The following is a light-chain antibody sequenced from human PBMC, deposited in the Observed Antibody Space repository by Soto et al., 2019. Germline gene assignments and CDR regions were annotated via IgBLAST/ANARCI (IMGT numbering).Light chain of an antibody. CDR2: KAS. J-gene: IGKJ2*01. V-gene: IGKV1-5*03. Sequence: DIQMTQSPSTLSASVGDRVTITCRASQSISSWLAWYQQKPGKAPKLHIYKASSLESGVPSRFSGSGSGTEFTLTISSLQPDDFATYYCQQYGTFGQGTKLEIK. CDR1: QSISSW. CDR3: QQYGT.